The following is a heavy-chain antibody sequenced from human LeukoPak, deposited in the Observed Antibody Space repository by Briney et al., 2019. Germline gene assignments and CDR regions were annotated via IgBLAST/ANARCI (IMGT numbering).Heavy chain of an antibody. J-gene: IGHJ4*02. CDR3: AREGGPYRPLDY. CDR2: VHLSGRT. CDR1: GGSISSTNW. V-gene: IGHV4-4*02. Sequence: PSGTLSLTCGVSGGSISSTNWWTWVRQPPGEGLEWIGEVHLSGRTNYNPSIERRVTMSVDMSENHISLKLTSVTAADTAVYYCAREGGPYRPLDYSGQGTLVTVSS.